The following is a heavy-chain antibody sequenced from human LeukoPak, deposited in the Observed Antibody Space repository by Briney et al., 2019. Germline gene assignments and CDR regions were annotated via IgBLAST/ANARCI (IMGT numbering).Heavy chain of an antibody. V-gene: IGHV3-9*01. D-gene: IGHD6-13*01. CDR3: AKGGSYSSSWYFDY. Sequence: PGRSLRLSCAASGFTFDDYAMHWVRQAPGKGLEWVSGISWNSGSIGYADSVKGRFTISRDNAKNSLYLQMNSLRAEDTALYYCAKGGSYSSSWYFDYWGQGTLVTVSS. J-gene: IGHJ4*02. CDR1: GFTFDDYA. CDR2: ISWNSGSI.